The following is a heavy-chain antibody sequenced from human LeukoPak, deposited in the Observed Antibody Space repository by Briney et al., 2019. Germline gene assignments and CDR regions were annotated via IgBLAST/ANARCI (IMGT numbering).Heavy chain of an antibody. CDR2: ISGSGGST. V-gene: IGHV3-23*01. J-gene: IGHJ5*02. D-gene: IGHD6-6*01. CDR1: GLTFSNYA. CDR3: AGVPWFDP. Sequence: GGSLRLSCAASGLTFSNYAMSWVRQAPGKGLEWVSSISGSGGSTYYADSVKGRFTISRDNSKNTVYLQMNSLRDEDTAVYYCAGVPWFDPWGQGTLVTVSS.